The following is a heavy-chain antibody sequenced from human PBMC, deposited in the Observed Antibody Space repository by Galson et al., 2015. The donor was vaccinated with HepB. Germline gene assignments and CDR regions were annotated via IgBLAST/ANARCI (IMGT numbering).Heavy chain of an antibody. D-gene: IGHD1-26*01. J-gene: IGHJ4*02. V-gene: IGHV3-23*01. CDR1: GFTFSSYA. CDR2: ISGSGGST. CDR3: AKQPNLSYSGSYLGWDYFDY. Sequence: SLRLSCAASGFTFSSYAMSWVRQAPGKGLEWVSAISGSGGSTYYADSVKGRFTISRDNSKNTLYLQMNSLRAEDTAVYYCAKQPNLSYSGSYLGWDYFDYWGQGTLVTVSS.